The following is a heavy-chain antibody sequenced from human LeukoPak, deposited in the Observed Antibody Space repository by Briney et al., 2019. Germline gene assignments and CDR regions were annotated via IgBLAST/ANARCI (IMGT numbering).Heavy chain of an antibody. V-gene: IGHV3-23*01. CDR1: GFTFRSYV. D-gene: IGHD4-17*01. Sequence: GGSLRLSCAASGFTFRSYVMSWVRQTPEKGLEWVSAITGDGGGTNHADSVKGRFTISRDNSKNTLYLQMNSLRAEDTAVYYCAKDYGLDYWGQGTLVTVSS. CDR2: ITGDGGGT. CDR3: AKDYGLDY. J-gene: IGHJ4*02.